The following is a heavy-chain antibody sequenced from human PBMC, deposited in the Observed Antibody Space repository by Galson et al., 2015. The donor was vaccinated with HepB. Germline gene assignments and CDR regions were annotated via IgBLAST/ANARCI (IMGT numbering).Heavy chain of an antibody. V-gene: IGHV1-69*06. Sequence: SVKVSCKASGGTFSSYAISWVRQAPGQGLEWMGGIIPIFGTANYAQKFQGRVTITADKSTSTAYLELRGLRSEDTAMYYCARTETYRGSPWDYWGQGTLVTVSS. CDR3: ARTETYRGSPWDY. CDR1: GGTFSSYA. CDR2: IIPIFGTA. J-gene: IGHJ4*02. D-gene: IGHD1-26*01.